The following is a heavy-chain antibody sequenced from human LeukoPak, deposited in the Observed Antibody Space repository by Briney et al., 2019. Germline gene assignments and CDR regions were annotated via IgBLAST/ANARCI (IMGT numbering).Heavy chain of an antibody. CDR2: ISGSGGGT. CDR1: GITFDDFA. J-gene: IGHJ3*01. Sequence: GGSLRLSCAASGITFDDFAMHWVRQAPGKGLEWVSAISGSGGGTYYADSVKGRFTISRDNSKNTLYLQMNSLRAEDTAVYYCAKDLHCSSTSCYVNWGQGTMVTVSS. D-gene: IGHD2-2*01. CDR3: AKDLHCSSTSCYVN. V-gene: IGHV3-23*01.